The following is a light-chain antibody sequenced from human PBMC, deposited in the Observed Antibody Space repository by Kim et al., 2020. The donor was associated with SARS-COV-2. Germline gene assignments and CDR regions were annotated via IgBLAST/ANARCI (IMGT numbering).Light chain of an antibody. CDR2: RTS. CDR1: QTFGTN. CDR3: QQYNNWPLPCT. J-gene: IGKJ2*02. Sequence: PGDSATLSCRASQTFGTNLAWYQQKPGQAPRLLIYRTSTRATGVPARFSGSGSGTEFTLTISSLQSDDFATYYCQQYNNWPLPCTFGQGTKLEIK. V-gene: IGKV3-15*01.